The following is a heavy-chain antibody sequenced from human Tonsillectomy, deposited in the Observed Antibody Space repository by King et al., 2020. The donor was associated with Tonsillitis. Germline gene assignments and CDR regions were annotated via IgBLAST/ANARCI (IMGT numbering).Heavy chain of an antibody. Sequence: QLVQSGAEVKKPGESLWISCKGSGYNFTSYWVSWVRQMPGKGLEWMGRIDPTDSYTNYSPSFQGHVTMSADKSMSTAYLQWSSLKASDTAMYYCARHDTSGWEGTDYWGQGTLVTVSS. CDR2: IDPTDSYT. J-gene: IGHJ4*02. V-gene: IGHV5-10-1*01. D-gene: IGHD6-19*01. CDR3: ARHDTSGWEGTDY. CDR1: GYNFTSYW.